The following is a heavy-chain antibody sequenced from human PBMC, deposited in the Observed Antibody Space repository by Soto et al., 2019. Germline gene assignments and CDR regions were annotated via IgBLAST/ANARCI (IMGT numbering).Heavy chain of an antibody. Sequence: GESLKISCKASGYSFITYWIGWVRQMPGKGLEWMGIIYPGDLDTRYSPSFQGQVTISADKSISTAYLQWSSLKASDTAFFYCARLLGYCSSATCYTPYWGQGTLVTVSS. J-gene: IGHJ4*02. CDR1: GYSFITYW. CDR3: ARLLGYCSSATCYTPY. V-gene: IGHV5-51*01. CDR2: IYPGDLDT. D-gene: IGHD2-2*02.